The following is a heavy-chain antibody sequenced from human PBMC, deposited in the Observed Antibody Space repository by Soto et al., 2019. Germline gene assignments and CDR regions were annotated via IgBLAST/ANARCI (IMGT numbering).Heavy chain of an antibody. Sequence: QVQLQESGPGLVKPSQTLSLTCTVSGGSISSGGYYWSWIRQHPGKGLEWIGYIYYSGSTYYNPXXKSRVTIAVDXXKXQXXLKLSSVTAADTAVYYCASSGYDYVWGSYRPRIDYWGQGTLVTVSS. J-gene: IGHJ4*02. D-gene: IGHD3-16*02. V-gene: IGHV4-31*03. CDR2: IYYSGST. CDR1: GGSISSGGYY. CDR3: ASSGYDYVWGSYRPRIDY.